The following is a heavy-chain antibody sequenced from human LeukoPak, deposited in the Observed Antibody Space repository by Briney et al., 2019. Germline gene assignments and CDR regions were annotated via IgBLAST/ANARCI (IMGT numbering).Heavy chain of an antibody. D-gene: IGHD1-7*01. CDR1: GFTVSSNY. V-gene: IGHV3-53*01. CDR2: IYSGGST. Sequence: GGSLRLSCAASGFTVSSNYMSWVRQAPGKGLEWVSVIYSGGSTYYADSVKGRFTISRDNSKNTLYLQMNSLRAEDTAVYYCARANWNYVQFYYMDVWGKGTTVPVSS. CDR3: ARANWNYVQFYYMDV. J-gene: IGHJ6*03.